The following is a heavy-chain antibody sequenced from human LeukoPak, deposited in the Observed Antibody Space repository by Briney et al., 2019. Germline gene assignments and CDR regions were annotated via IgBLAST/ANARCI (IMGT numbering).Heavy chain of an antibody. J-gene: IGHJ6*03. CDR3: ARQSYGSGGPYYMDV. D-gene: IGHD3-10*01. CDR1: GGSISSYY. CDR2: IYYSGST. Sequence: SEILSLTCTVSGGSISSYYWSWIRQPPGKGLEWIGYIYYSGSTNYNPSLKSRVTISVDTSKNQFSLKLSSVTAADTAVYYCARQSYGSGGPYYMDVWGKGTTVTVSS. V-gene: IGHV4-59*08.